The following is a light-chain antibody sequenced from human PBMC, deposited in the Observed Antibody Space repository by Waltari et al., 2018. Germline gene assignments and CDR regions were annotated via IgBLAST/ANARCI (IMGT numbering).Light chain of an antibody. CDR2: WAF. CDR1: QIFLYSSNNKNY. Sequence: DIVMAQSPDSLAVSLGERATINCKSSQIFLYSSNNKNYLAWYQQKPGQPPKLLIYWAFTRESGVPDRFSGSGSGTDFTLTISSLQAEDVAVYYCQQYYSTPLTFGGGTKVEIK. CDR3: QQYYSTPLT. J-gene: IGKJ4*01. V-gene: IGKV4-1*01.